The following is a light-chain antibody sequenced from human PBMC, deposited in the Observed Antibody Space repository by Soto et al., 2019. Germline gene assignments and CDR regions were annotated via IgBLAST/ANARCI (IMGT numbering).Light chain of an antibody. V-gene: IGLV1-44*01. Sequence: SALTQPPSASGTPGQRVTISCSGSNSNVGSNSVNWYQQLPGMAPKLLLYSDNQRPSGVPDRFSGSKSGSSASLAISGLQSEDEADYHCSTWDDNLSTWLFGGGTKLTVL. CDR3: STWDDNLSTWL. CDR2: SDN. J-gene: IGLJ3*02. CDR1: NSNVGSNS.